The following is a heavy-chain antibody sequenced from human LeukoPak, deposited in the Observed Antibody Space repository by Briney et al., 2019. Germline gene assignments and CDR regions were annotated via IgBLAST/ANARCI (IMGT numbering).Heavy chain of an antibody. J-gene: IGHJ4*02. D-gene: IGHD3-9*01. CDR3: ARVGILTGYETDY. CDR2: MNPNSGNT. CDR1: GYTFTSYG. V-gene: IGHV1-8*03. Sequence: ASVKVSCKASGYTFTSYGISWVRQATGQGLEWMGWMNPNSGNTGYAQKFQGRVTITRNTSISTAYMELSSLRSEDTAVYYCARVGILTGYETDYWGQGTLVTVSS.